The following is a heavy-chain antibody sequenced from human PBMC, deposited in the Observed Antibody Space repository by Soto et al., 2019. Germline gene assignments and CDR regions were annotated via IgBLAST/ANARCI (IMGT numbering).Heavy chain of an antibody. CDR2: IYWNDDK. Sequence: SGPTLVNPTQTLTLTCTFSGFSLSTSGVGVGWIRQPPGKALEWLALIYWNDDKRYSPSLKSRLTITKDTSKNQVVLTMTNMDPVDTATYYCAHSLDAAMVTGGYYFDYWGQGTLVTVSS. CDR3: AHSLDAAMVTGGYYFDY. D-gene: IGHD5-18*01. J-gene: IGHJ4*02. CDR1: GFSLSTSGVG. V-gene: IGHV2-5*01.